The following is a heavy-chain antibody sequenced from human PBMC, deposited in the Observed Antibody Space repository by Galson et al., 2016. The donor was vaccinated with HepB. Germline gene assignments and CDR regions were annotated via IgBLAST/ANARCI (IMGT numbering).Heavy chain of an antibody. CDR1: GFTFGRYA. J-gene: IGHJ4*02. CDR2: ISGDVGTT. V-gene: IGHV3-23*01. CDR3: ARFTQEWLDRVYYFDY. D-gene: IGHD6-19*01. Sequence: SLRLSCAASGFTFGRYAMSWVRQAPGQGLEWVSAISGDVGTTYYAGSVQGRFTSSRDRSTNTMYLQLNSLRTDDTAVYYCARFTQEWLDRVYYFDYWGQGTLVTVSS.